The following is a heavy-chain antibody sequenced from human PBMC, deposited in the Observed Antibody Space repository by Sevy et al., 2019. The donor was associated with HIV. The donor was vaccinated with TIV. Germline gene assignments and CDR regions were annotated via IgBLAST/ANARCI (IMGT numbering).Heavy chain of an antibody. CDR2: ITSTGSTT. Sequence: GGSLRLSCAASGFIFGNHAMSWVRQTPGNGLEWVSGITSTGSTTYYMDSVKGRFTISRDNSKNTLYLQMNSLRAEDTAVYYCAKDLGWPLWGQGTLVTVSS. D-gene: IGHD2-15*01. V-gene: IGHV3-23*01. J-gene: IGHJ4*02. CDR1: GFIFGNHA. CDR3: AKDLGWPL.